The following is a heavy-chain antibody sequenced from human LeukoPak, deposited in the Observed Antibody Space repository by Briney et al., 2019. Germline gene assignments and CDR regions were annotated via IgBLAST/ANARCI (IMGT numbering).Heavy chain of an antibody. D-gene: IGHD5/OR15-5a*01. CDR1: GVSLRTSGMC. J-gene: IGHJ5*02. Sequence: SGPALVNPTQTLTLTCTFSGVSLRTSGMCVSWIRQPPAKALEWLARIDWDNDKYYTTSLKTRLTISKDTSKNQVVLTMTNMDPVDTATYYCVRTRPVSGWFDPWGQGTLVTVSS. V-gene: IGHV2-70*11. CDR2: IDWDNDK. CDR3: VRTRPVSGWFDP.